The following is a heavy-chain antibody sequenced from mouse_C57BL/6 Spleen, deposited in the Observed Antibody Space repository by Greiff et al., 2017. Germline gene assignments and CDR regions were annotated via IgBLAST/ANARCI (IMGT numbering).Heavy chain of an antibody. CDR1: GYTFTDYY. CDR2: IGPGSGSP. J-gene: IGHJ4*01. D-gene: IGHD2-5*01. V-gene: IGHV1-77*01. Sequence: VQRVESGAELVKPGASVKISCKASGYTFTDYYINWVKQRPGQGLAWIGKIGPGSGSPYYNEKFKGKATLTADKSSSTAYMQLSSLTSEDSAVYFCAIFYSNYPYYAMDYWGQGTSVTVSS. CDR3: AIFYSNYPYYAMDY.